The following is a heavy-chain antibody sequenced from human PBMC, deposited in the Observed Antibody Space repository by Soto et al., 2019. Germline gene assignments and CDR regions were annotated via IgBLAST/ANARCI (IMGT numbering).Heavy chain of an antibody. J-gene: IGHJ3*01. Sequence: EVQLVESEGGLVQPGGSLRLSCAASGFTFSYYWMHWVRQAPGQGLVWVSRIHSDGSSTTYADSVKGRFTSSRDNAKNTLYLQMNSLRAEDTAVYYCARGDKGAFDLWGQGTMVTVSS. D-gene: IGHD2-21*02. CDR2: IHSDGSST. CDR3: ARGDKGAFDL. CDR1: GFTFSYYW. V-gene: IGHV3-74*01.